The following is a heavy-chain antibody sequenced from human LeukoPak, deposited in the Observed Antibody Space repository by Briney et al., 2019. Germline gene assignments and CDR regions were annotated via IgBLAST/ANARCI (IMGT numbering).Heavy chain of an antibody. CDR1: GFTFSTYD. D-gene: IGHD4-23*01. Sequence: GGSLRLSCAASGFTFSTYDMHWVRHATGKGLEWVSAIGTAGDTYYSGSVKGRFTISRENAKNSLYLQMNSLRAGDTAVYYCARGGRDPGGFDPWGQGTLVTVSS. CDR3: ARGGRDPGGFDP. V-gene: IGHV3-13*01. CDR2: IGTAGDT. J-gene: IGHJ5*02.